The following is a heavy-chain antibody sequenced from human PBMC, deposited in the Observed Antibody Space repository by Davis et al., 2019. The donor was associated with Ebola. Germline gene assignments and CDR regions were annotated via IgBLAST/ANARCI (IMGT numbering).Heavy chain of an antibody. V-gene: IGHV3-74*01. CDR2: INGDGSRT. J-gene: IGHJ6*02. CDR3: APDGDGYKYYYGMDV. CDR1: GFTFSRHW. D-gene: IGHD5-24*01. Sequence: HTGGSLRLSCAASGFTFSRHWMHWVRQVPGKGLVWVSRINGDGSRTTYADSVKGRFTISRDNAKNTLYLQMDSLRAEDTAVYYCAPDGDGYKYYYGMDVWGQGTTVTVSS.